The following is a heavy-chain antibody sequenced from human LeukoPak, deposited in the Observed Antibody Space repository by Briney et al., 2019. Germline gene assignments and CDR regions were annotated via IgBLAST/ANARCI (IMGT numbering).Heavy chain of an antibody. Sequence: GESLQISCQGSGYSFTSYWISWVRPMPGKGLEWMGIIYPGDSDTRYSPSFQDHVTISADKSISTAYLQWSSLKASDTAMYYCARRHCSSTSCYEGGFDYWGQGTLVTGSS. J-gene: IGHJ4*02. CDR2: IYPGDSDT. V-gene: IGHV5-51*01. D-gene: IGHD2-2*01. CDR3: ARRHCSSTSCYEGGFDY. CDR1: GYSFTSYW.